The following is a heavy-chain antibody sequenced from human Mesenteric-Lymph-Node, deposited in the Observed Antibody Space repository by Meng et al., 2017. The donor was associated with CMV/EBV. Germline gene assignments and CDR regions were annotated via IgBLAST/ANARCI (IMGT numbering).Heavy chain of an antibody. D-gene: IGHD1-14*01. J-gene: IGHJ4*02. CDR1: GLSFTTYA. V-gene: IGHV3-23*03. Sequence: ETLSLTCAASGLSFTTYAMSWVRQAPGKGLEWVSVISRDGANTYYADSVKGRFTISRDDSKNTLYLQMNSLRADDTAVYYCATYHRGPDYYLDHWGQGSLVTVSS. CDR3: ATYHRGPDYYLDH. CDR2: ISRDGANT.